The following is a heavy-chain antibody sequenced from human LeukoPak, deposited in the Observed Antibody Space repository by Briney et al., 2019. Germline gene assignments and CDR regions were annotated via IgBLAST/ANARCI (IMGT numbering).Heavy chain of an antibody. Sequence: PGGSLRLSCAASGFIFSRYAMHWVRQAPGTGLEWVAVVWSDGTREYYIDSVKGRFTISRDNSKNTLYLQMNSLRAEEAAVYSGARGVAENGNPNYFDPWGRGTLVTVSS. CDR2: VWSDGTRE. J-gene: IGHJ5*02. CDR1: GFIFSRYA. V-gene: IGHV3-33*01. D-gene: IGHD6-13*01. CDR3: ARGVAENGNPNYFDP.